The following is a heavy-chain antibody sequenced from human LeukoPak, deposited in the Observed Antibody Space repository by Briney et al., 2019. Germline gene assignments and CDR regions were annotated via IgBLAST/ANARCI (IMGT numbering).Heavy chain of an antibody. D-gene: IGHD2-15*01. CDR3: ARDGYCSGGSCHPFDF. CDR2: ISSSSSYI. Sequence: PGGSLRFSCAASGCTFSNYNLNWVRQAPGKGLEWVSSISSSSSYIYYADSVKGRFTISRDNAKNSLYLQMNSLRAEDTAVYYCARDGYCSGGSCHPFDFWGQGTLVTVSS. CDR1: GCTFSNYN. J-gene: IGHJ4*02. V-gene: IGHV3-21*01.